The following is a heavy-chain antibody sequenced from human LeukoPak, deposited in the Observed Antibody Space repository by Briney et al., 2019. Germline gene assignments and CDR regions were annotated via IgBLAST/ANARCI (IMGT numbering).Heavy chain of an antibody. D-gene: IGHD4-11*01. Sequence: SETLSLTCAVSGGSVSTSYYRWGWIRQSPAQGLEWIGSIYYTGNTYYNPSLESQVTISVDTSRDQFSLKLNSVTAADTAVYYCARDDSRFDIWGQGTMVTVSS. CDR3: ARDDSRFDI. J-gene: IGHJ3*02. V-gene: IGHV4-39*02. CDR1: GGSVSTSYYR. CDR2: IYYTGNT.